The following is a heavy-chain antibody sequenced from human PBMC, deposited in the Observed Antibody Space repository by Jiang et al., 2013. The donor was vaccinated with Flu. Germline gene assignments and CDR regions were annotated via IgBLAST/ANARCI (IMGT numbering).Heavy chain of an antibody. Sequence: TSQTLSLTCAISGDSVSSNSAAWNWIRQSPSRGLEWLGRTYYRSKWYNDYAVSVKSRITINPDTSKNQFSLQLNSVTPEDTAVYYCAITQWSSGSDDAFDIWGQGTMVTVSS. CDR2: TYYRSKWYN. J-gene: IGHJ3*02. CDR1: GDSVSSNSAA. D-gene: IGHD6-19*01. V-gene: IGHV6-1*01. CDR3: AITQWSSGSDDAFDI.